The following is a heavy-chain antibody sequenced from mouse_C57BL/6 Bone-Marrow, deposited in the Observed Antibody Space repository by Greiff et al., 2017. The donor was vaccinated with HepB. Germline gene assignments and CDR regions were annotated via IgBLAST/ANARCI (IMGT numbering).Heavy chain of an antibody. CDR2: ISSGGSYT. V-gene: IGHV5-6*01. Sequence: EVKLQESGGDLVKPGWSLKLSCAASGFTFSSYGMSWVRQTPDKRLEWVATISSGGSYTYYPDSVKGRFTISRDNAKNTLYLQMSSLKSEDTAMYYCAIGTVEGRWYFDVWGTGTTVTVSS. D-gene: IGHD1-1*01. CDR3: AIGTVEGRWYFDV. CDR1: GFTFSSYG. J-gene: IGHJ1*03.